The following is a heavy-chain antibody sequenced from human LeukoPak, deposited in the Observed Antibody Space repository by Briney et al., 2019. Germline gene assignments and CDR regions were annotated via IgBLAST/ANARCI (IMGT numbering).Heavy chain of an antibody. Sequence: ASVKLSCKASGYTFTSYYMHWVRQAPGQGLEWMGIINPSGGSTSYAQKFQGRVTMTRDTSTSTVYMELSSLRSEDTAVYYCARDPSPDSSGYYPDDYWGQGTLVTVSS. CDR3: ARDPSPDSSGYYPDDY. CDR1: GYTFTSYY. V-gene: IGHV1-46*01. CDR2: INPSGGST. D-gene: IGHD3-22*01. J-gene: IGHJ4*02.